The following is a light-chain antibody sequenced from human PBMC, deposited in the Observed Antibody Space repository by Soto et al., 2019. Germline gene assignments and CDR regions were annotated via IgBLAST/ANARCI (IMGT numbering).Light chain of an antibody. Sequence: QSALTQPGSLFGSPGQSITISCSGTSNDIGTYNLVSWYQQHPGKAPKLIIFEGSRLPSGVSSRFSGSKSGNTASLTISGLRPEDEADYYCSSYAGSNILVVFGGGTKLTVL. CDR2: EGS. J-gene: IGLJ2*01. CDR1: SNDIGTYNL. CDR3: SSYAGSNILVV. V-gene: IGLV2-23*01.